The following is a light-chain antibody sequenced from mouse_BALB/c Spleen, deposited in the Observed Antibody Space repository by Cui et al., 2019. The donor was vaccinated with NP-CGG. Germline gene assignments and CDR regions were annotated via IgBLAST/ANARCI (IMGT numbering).Light chain of an antibody. CDR1: TGAVTTSNY. V-gene: IGLV1*01. CDR3: ALWYSNHWV. J-gene: IGLJ1*01. Sequence: QAVVTQESAPTTSPGETVTFTCCSSTGAVTTSNYANWVQEKPDHLFTGLIGGTNNRAPGVPARFSGSLIGDKAALTITGAQTEDEAIYFCALWYSNHWVFGGGTKLTVL. CDR2: GTN.